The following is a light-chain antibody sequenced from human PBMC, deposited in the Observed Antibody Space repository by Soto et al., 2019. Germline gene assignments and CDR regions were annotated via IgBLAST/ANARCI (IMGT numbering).Light chain of an antibody. V-gene: IGKV3-20*01. J-gene: IGKJ2*01. CDR1: QSVSSSY. CDR3: QQFGSLPYT. Sequence: EIVLTQSPGTLSLSPGERATLSCRASQSVSSSYLGWFQQKPGQAPRLLMYGASSRATGIPDRFSGSGSGTDFTLTISRLEPEDVAVYYFQQFGSLPYTFGQGKKVEI. CDR2: GAS.